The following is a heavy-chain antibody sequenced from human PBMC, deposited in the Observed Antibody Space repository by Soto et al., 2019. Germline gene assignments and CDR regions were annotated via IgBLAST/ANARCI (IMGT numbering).Heavy chain of an antibody. CDR2: IYATGTT. J-gene: IGHJ5*02. CDR3: VRDGTKTLRDWFDP. Sequence: SETLSLTCTVSGASISGFYWSWIRKSAGKGLEWIGRIYATGTTDYNPSLKSRVMMSVDTSKKQFSLKLRSVTAADTAVYYCVRDGTKTLRDWFDPGGQEISVTVSS. V-gene: IGHV4-4*07. D-gene: IGHD1-1*01. CDR1: GASISGFY.